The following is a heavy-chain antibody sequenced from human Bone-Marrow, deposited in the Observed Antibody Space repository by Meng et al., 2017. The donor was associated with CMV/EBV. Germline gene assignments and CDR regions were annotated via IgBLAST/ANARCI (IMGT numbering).Heavy chain of an antibody. V-gene: IGHV3-21*01. D-gene: IGHD1-26*01. Sequence: GGSLRLSCAASGFTVSSNYMSWVRQAPGKGLEWVSSISSSSSYIYYADSVKGRFTISRDNAKNSLYLQMNSLRAEDTAVYYCARVEGSYYVFFDYWGQGTLVTVSS. CDR3: ARVEGSYYVFFDY. CDR2: ISSSSSYI. J-gene: IGHJ4*02. CDR1: GFTVSSNY.